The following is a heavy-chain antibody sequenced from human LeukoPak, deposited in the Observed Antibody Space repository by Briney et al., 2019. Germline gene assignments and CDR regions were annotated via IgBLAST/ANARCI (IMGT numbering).Heavy chain of an antibody. CDR1: GYIFISYG. CDR2: ISTYNAHT. J-gene: IGHJ4*02. V-gene: IGHV1-18*04. D-gene: IGHD3-22*01. CDR3: ARDDYFYESVGYSYLHY. Sequence: ASVKVSCKASGYIFISYGINWVPQAPGQRLEWMGWISTYNAHTNFTKKFQDRVTLTTGIYTNTAYMDLRALRSYDTAVYYCARDDYFYESVGYSYLHYWGQGTLVTVSS.